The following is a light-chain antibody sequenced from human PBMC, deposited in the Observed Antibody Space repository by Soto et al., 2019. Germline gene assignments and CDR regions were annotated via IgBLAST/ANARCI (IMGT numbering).Light chain of an antibody. CDR3: ATWDSSLSAGV. Sequence: QSVLTQPPSVSAAPGQKVTISCSGSSSNIGNNFVSWYQHLPGTAPKLLIYDNNKRPSGIPDRFSGTKSGTSATLGITGLQTGDEAHYYCATWDSSLSAGVFGGGTKRTVL. J-gene: IGLJ2*01. CDR2: DNN. V-gene: IGLV1-51*01. CDR1: SSNIGNNF.